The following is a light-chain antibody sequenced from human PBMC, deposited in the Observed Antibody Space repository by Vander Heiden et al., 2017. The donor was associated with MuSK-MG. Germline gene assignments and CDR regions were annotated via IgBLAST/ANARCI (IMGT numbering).Light chain of an antibody. CDR1: SSDVGSYNL. J-gene: IGLJ1*01. CDR2: DGS. CDR3: CSYAGSSTFEV. Sequence: QSALTQPASVSGSPGQSITISCTGTSSDVGSYNLVSWYQQHPGKAPKLMMYDGSKRPSGVSNRFSGSKSGNTASLTISGLQAEDEADDYCCSYAGSSTFEVFGTGTKVTVL. V-gene: IGLV2-23*01.